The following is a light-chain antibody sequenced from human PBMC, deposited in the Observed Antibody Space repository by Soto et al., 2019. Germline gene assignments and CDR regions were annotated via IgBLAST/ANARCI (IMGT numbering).Light chain of an antibody. Sequence: EIVLTQSPGTLSLSPGERATLSCRASQSVSRKYLAWYQQKPGQAPRLVIYGASSRATGIPDRFSGSGSGTDFTLTISRLEPEDFAVYYCQQYGTSPVTFGQGTKVYIK. J-gene: IGKJ1*01. V-gene: IGKV3-20*01. CDR1: QSVSRKY. CDR3: QQYGTSPVT. CDR2: GAS.